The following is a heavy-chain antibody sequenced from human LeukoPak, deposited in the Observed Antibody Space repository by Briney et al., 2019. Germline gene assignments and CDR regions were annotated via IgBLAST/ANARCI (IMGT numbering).Heavy chain of an antibody. CDR1: GFTISGFF. Sequence: GGSLRLSCAASGFTISGFFMTWVRQAPGKGLEWVANIKEDGSGKYYVDSVRGRFTISRDNAKNSLYLQMNNLRAEDTAVYYCARPFGNGWFLRDYWGRGTLVTVSS. V-gene: IGHV3-7*01. J-gene: IGHJ4*02. D-gene: IGHD6-19*01. CDR3: ARPFGNGWFLRDY. CDR2: IKEDGSGK.